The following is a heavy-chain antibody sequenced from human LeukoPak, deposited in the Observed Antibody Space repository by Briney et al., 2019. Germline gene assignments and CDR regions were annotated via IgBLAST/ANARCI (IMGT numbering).Heavy chain of an antibody. V-gene: IGHV3-48*02. J-gene: IGHJ2*01. D-gene: IGHD3-22*01. Sequence: GGSLRLSCAASGFTFSSYSMNWVRQAPGKGLEWASYISSSSDTRYYADSVKGRFTISRDNAKNSLYLQMNSLRDEDTAVYYCTRDAGSDYAYWYFDLWGRGTLVTVSS. CDR1: GFTFSSYS. CDR2: ISSSSDTR. CDR3: TRDAGSDYAYWYFDL.